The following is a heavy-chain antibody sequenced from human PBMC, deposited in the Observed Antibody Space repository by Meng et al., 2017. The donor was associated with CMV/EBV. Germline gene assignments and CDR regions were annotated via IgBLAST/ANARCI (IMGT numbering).Heavy chain of an antibody. J-gene: IGHJ5*02. Sequence: SETLSLTCTVSGGSISSSSYYWGWIRQPPGKGLEWIGSIYYSGSTYYNPSLKSRVTISVDTSKNQFSLKLSSVTAADTAVYYCARGDSSRWYQGELGNWFDPWGQGTLVTVSS. CDR2: IYYSGST. CDR3: ARGDSSRWYQGELGNWFDP. V-gene: IGHV4-39*07. D-gene: IGHD6-13*01. CDR1: GGSISSSSYY.